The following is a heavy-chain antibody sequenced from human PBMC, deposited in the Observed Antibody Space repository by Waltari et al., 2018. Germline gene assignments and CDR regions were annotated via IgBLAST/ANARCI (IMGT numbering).Heavy chain of an antibody. J-gene: IGHJ4*02. CDR3: ARDRERTFDY. V-gene: IGHV4-39*07. CDR1: GGSISSSSYY. Sequence: QLQLQESGPGLVKPSETLSLTCTVSGGSISSSSYYWGWIRQPPGKGLEWIGSIYYRGSTYYTPSLKSRVTISVDTSKNQFSLKLSAVTAADTAVYYCARDRERTFDYWGQGTLVTVSS. CDR2: IYYRGST.